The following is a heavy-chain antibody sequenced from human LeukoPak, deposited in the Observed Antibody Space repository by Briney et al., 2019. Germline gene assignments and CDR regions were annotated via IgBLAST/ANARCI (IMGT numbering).Heavy chain of an antibody. J-gene: IGHJ4*02. CDR1: GFTFSSYS. CDR3: AREGYYGSGSYYNPFDY. CDR2: ISSGSSYI. D-gene: IGHD3-10*01. Sequence: PGGSLRLSCAASGFTFSSYSMNWVRQAPGKGLEWVSSISSGSSYIYYADSVKGRFTISRDNAKNSLYLQMNSLRAEDTAVYYCAREGYYGSGSYYNPFDYWGQGTLVTVSS. V-gene: IGHV3-21*01.